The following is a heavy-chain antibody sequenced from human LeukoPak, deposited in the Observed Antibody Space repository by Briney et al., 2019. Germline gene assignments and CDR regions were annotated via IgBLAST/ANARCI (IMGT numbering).Heavy chain of an antibody. CDR1: GFTVSSDY. J-gene: IGHJ4*02. V-gene: IGHV3-66*01. CDR2: VYSGGNT. Sequence: GGSLRLSCTASGFTVSSDYMSWVRQAPGKGLEWVSVVYSGGNTYSADSVKGRFTISRDNSKNTLYLQMNSLRAEDTAVYYCARDSGEILTGYFGYWGQGTLVTVSS. CDR3: ARDSGEILTGYFGY. D-gene: IGHD3-9*01.